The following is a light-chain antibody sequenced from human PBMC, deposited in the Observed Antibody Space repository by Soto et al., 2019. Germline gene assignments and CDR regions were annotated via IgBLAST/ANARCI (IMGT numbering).Light chain of an antibody. J-gene: IGLJ2*01. Sequence: QSALTQPASVSGSPGQSITISCSGTSSDVGALDFVSWYQHHPDKAPKVIIFEVTKRPSGVSSRFSGSKTGNTASLTISGLQAEDEADYYCNSYTLSRTVIFGGGTKVTVL. CDR2: EVT. V-gene: IGLV2-14*01. CDR3: NSYTLSRTVI. CDR1: SSDVGALDF.